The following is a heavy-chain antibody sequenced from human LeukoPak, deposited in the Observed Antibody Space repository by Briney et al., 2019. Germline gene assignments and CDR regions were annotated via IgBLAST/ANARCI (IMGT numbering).Heavy chain of an antibody. V-gene: IGHV3-23*01. J-gene: IGHJ4*02. CDR1: GFTLSKHP. CDR2: LNDTGDSR. D-gene: IGHD2-8*01. Sequence: PGGSLRLSCAASGFTLSKHPMYWVRQAPGKGLEWVSSLNDTGDSRHYADSVKGRFTISRDSARSALYLQMNSLRAEDTAVYYCAKGDCASGSCYFDDWGQGSQVTVSS. CDR3: AKGDCASGSCYFDD.